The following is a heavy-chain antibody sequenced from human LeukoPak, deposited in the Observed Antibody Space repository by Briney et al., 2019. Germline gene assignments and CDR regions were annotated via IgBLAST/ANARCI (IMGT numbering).Heavy chain of an antibody. Sequence: ASVKVSCKVSGYTLTELSMHWVRQAPGKGLEWMGGFDPEDGETIYAQKFQGRVTITADKSTGTAYMELRSLRSEDTAVYYCASTNEQWLHYWGQGTLVTVSS. CDR2: FDPEDGET. CDR3: ASTNEQWLHY. CDR1: GYTLTELS. J-gene: IGHJ4*02. D-gene: IGHD6-19*01. V-gene: IGHV1-24*01.